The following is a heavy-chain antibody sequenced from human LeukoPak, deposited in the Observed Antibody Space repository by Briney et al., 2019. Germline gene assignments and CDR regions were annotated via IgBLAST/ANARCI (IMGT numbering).Heavy chain of an antibody. V-gene: IGHV3-74*01. CDR1: GFTFKTYW. Sequence: GGSLRLSCAASGFTFKTYWMHWVRPAPGKGRVWVSRISGDGRSTSYAGFVKGRFTISRDNAKNTLYLQSHMLRADDAAVYYCAAFYYDPAYWGQGTLVTVSS. CDR3: AAFYYDPAY. J-gene: IGHJ4*02. D-gene: IGHD3-22*01. CDR2: ISGDGRST.